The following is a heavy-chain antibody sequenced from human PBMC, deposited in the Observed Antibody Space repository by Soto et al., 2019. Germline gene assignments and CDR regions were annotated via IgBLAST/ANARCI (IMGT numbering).Heavy chain of an antibody. CDR3: AKARYSSSYRLKDAFDI. Sequence: GGSLRLSCAASGFTLDDYAMHLVRQAPGKGLEWVSGISWNSGSIGYADSVKGRFTISRDNAKNSLYLQMNSLRAEDTALYYCAKARYSSSYRLKDAFDIWGQGTMVTVSS. V-gene: IGHV3-9*01. J-gene: IGHJ3*02. CDR1: GFTLDDYA. CDR2: ISWNSGSI. D-gene: IGHD6-13*01.